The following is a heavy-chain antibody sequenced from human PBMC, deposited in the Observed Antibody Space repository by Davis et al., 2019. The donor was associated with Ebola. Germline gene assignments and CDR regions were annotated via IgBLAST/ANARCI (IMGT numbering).Heavy chain of an antibody. CDR3: AKDPRVGGYGLFDY. D-gene: IGHD5-12*01. J-gene: IGHJ4*02. Sequence: GESLKISCAASGFTFSSYAMSWVRQAPGKGLEWVSGISAGGGSTYYADSVKGRFTISRDNSKKMLYLQMNSLRAEDTAVFYCAKDPRVGGYGLFDYWGQGTLVTVSS. CDR2: ISAGGGST. V-gene: IGHV3-23*01. CDR1: GFTFSSYA.